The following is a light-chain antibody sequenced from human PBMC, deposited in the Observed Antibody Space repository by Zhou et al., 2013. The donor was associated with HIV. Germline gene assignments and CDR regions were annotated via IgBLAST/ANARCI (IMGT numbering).Light chain of an antibody. CDR3: QQYYSTPRT. V-gene: IGKV1-39*01. J-gene: IGKJ1*01. Sequence: DIQMTQSPSSLSASVGDRVTITCRASQSITNYLNWYQQKPGKAPKLLIYAASTLQSGVPSRFSGSGSATEFTLTISSLRPEDFVSYYCQQYYSTPRTFGQGTKVEIK. CDR2: AAS. CDR1: QSITNY.